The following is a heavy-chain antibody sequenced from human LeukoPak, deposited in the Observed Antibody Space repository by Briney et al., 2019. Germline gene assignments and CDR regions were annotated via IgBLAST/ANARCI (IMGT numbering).Heavy chain of an antibody. D-gene: IGHD3-16*01. Sequence: PSETLSLTCAVSGVSISSYYWSWIRQPPGKGLEWIGYIYYSGSTNYNPSPKSRVTISVDTSKNQFSLKLSSVTAADTAVYYCARETSQKGAHYMDVWGKGTTITISS. CDR2: IYYSGST. CDR1: GVSISSYY. V-gene: IGHV4-59*01. CDR3: ARETSQKGAHYMDV. J-gene: IGHJ6*03.